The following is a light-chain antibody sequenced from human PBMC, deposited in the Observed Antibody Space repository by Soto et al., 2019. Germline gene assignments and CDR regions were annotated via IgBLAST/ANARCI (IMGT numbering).Light chain of an antibody. CDR3: QTWGTGIHYV. CDR1: SAHSSYA. CDR2: LNSDGSH. Sequence: QLVLTQSPSASASLGASVKLTCTLSSAHSSYAIAWHQQQPEKGPRYLMKLNSDGSHSKGDGIPDRFSGSSSGAERYLTISSLQSEDEADYYCQTWGTGIHYVFGTGTKVTVL. V-gene: IGLV4-69*01. J-gene: IGLJ1*01.